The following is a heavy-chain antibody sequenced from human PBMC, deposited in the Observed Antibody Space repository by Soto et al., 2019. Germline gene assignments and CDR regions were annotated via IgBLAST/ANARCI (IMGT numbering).Heavy chain of an antibody. V-gene: IGHV1-3*01. CDR2: LNPGNGNT. CDR3: ARDQRIPYCGCDCDSDWYVDL. Sequence: QVQLVQSGAEVKEPGASVKVSCRASGYTFTNYAIHWVRQAPGQRLEWMGWLNPGNGNTKYPQKFQGRVTITRDKSASTAYMFMSSLRSEDTAVYYCARDQRIPYCGCDCDSDWYVDLGGRATLVTVSS. D-gene: IGHD2-21*01. CDR1: GYTFTNYA. J-gene: IGHJ2*01.